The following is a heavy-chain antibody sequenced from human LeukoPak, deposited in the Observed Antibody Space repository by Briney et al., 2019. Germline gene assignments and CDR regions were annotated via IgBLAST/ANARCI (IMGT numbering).Heavy chain of an antibody. D-gene: IGHD6-25*01. V-gene: IGHV4-34*01. J-gene: IGHJ5*02. CDR1: GGSFSGYY. Sequence: PSETLSLTCAVYGGSFSGYYWSWIRQPPGKGLEWIGEINHSGSTNYNPSLKSRVTISVDTSKNQFSLKLSSVTAADAAVYYCARVGQRGFDPWGQGTLVTVSS. CDR3: ARVGQRGFDP. CDR2: INHSGST.